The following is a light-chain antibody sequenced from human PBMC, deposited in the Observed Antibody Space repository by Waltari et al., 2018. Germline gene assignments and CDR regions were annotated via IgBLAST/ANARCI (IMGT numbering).Light chain of an antibody. CDR1: QSVLYSPNNKNC. J-gene: IGKJ2*02. V-gene: IGKV4-1*01. CDR2: WAS. CDR3: QQYATTPRT. Sequence: DIVMTQSPDSLAVSLGERATINCKSSQSVLYSPNNKNCLAWFQQKPGQPPTLLIYWASTRESGVPDRFSGSGSVTDFTLTISSLQAEDVAIYYCQQYATTPRTFGQGTKLEIK.